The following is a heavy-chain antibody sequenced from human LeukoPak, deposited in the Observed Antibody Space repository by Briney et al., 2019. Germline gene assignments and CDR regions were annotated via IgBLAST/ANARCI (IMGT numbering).Heavy chain of an antibody. CDR1: GFTFSIFG. D-gene: IGHD5-12*01. J-gene: IGHJ4*02. CDR2: MSNDGVNR. V-gene: IGHV3-30*18. CDR3: AKERGYSGYFDY. Sequence: GGSLRLSCAASGFTFSIFGMHWVRQAPGTGLEWVALMSNDGVNRYYADSVKGRFTISRDNSKSTLYLQMNSLRAEDTALYYCAKERGYSGYFDYWGQGTLVTVSS.